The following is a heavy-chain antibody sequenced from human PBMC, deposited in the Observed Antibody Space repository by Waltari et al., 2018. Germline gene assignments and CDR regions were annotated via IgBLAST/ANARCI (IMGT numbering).Heavy chain of an antibody. CDR2: IYYSGST. D-gene: IGHD5-18*01. Sequence: QVQLQESGPGLVKPSETLSLTCTVSGGSISSYYWSWIRQPPGKGLEWIGYIYYSGSTNYNPSLKSRVTISVDTSKNQFSLKLSSVTAADTAVYYCARQVTGSQVPYYYYYMDVWGKGTTVTVSS. CDR1: GGSISSYY. V-gene: IGHV4-59*08. CDR3: ARQVTGSQVPYYYYYMDV. J-gene: IGHJ6*03.